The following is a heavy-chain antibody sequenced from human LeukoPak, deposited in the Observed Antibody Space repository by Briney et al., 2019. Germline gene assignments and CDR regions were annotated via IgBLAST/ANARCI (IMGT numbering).Heavy chain of an antibody. V-gene: IGHV3-21*01. D-gene: IGHD6-19*01. J-gene: IGHJ3*02. Sequence: GGSLRLSCAASGFTFSSYSMNWVRQAPGKGLEWVSSISSSSSYIYYADSVKGRFTISRDNANNSLYLQMNSLRAEDTAVYYCARTRLGEWLVGNAFDIWGQGTMVTVSS. CDR3: ARTRLGEWLVGNAFDI. CDR2: ISSSSSYI. CDR1: GFTFSSYS.